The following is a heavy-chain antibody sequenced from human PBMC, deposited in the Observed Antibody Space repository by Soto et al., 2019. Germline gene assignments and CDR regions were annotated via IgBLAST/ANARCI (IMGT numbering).Heavy chain of an antibody. J-gene: IGHJ3*02. CDR1: GFTFSTYN. Sequence: GGSLRLSCAASGFTFSTYNMNWVRQAPGKGLEWVSYISSGSSTIYYADSVEGRFTISRDNAKNSLYLQMNSLRAEDTAVYYCARTQPQSVFGAFDIWGQGTMVTVSS. CDR2: ISSGSSTI. D-gene: IGHD3-10*01. V-gene: IGHV3-48*01. CDR3: ARTQPQSVFGAFDI.